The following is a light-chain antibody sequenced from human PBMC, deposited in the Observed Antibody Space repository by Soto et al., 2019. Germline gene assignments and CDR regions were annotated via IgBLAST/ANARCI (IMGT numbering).Light chain of an antibody. CDR2: AAS. CDR1: QDISGY. V-gene: IGKV1-8*01. J-gene: IGKJ4*01. CDR3: QQYYSYPLT. Sequence: AIRVTQSPSSFPASTGDRVTITCRASQDISGYLAWYQQKPGKAPNLLIYAASTLQSGVPSRFSGSRSGTEYRLTITLQSEDFATYYCQQYYSYPLTFGGGTKVEIK.